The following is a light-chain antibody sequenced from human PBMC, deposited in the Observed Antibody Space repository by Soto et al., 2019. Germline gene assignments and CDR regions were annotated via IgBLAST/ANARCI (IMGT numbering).Light chain of an antibody. CDR2: EGS. CDR3: CSYAGSLYV. J-gene: IGLJ1*01. CDR1: SSDVGSYNL. V-gene: IGLV2-23*01. Sequence: QSALTQPASVSGSPGQSITISCTGTSSDVGSYNLVSGYQQHPGKAPKLMIYEGSKRPSGVSNRFSGSKSGNTASLTISGLQAEDEADYYCCSYAGSLYVFGTGTKLTVL.